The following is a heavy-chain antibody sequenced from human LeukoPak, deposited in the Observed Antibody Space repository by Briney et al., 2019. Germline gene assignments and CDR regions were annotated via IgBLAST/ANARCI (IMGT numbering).Heavy chain of an antibody. V-gene: IGHV3-20*04. D-gene: IGHD6-19*01. Sequence: PGGSLRLSCAASAFIFHDHGMSWVRQGPGKGLEWVSGINWDGTSTGYADSVKGRFTISRDNAKNSLYLQMNSLRVEDTALYYCASGDMNGWYFHRWGQGTLVTVSS. CDR2: INWDGTST. CDR1: AFIFHDHG. J-gene: IGHJ4*02. CDR3: ASGDMNGWYFHR.